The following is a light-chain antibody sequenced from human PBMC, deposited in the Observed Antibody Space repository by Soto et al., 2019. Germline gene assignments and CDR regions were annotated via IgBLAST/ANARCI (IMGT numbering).Light chain of an antibody. CDR2: DAS. Sequence: DIQMTQSPSSLSASVGDRVTITCQASQDISNYLNWYQQRPGKAPKLIIYDASNLEAGVTSRFSGSGSGTDFTFTISSLQPEDIATYYCQQYDDLPLTFGGGTKVEI. J-gene: IGKJ4*01. CDR3: QQYDDLPLT. V-gene: IGKV1-33*01. CDR1: QDISNY.